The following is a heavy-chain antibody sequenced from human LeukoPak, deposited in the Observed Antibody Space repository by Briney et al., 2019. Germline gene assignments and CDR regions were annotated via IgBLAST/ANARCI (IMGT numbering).Heavy chain of an antibody. J-gene: IGHJ3*02. D-gene: IGHD5-24*01. V-gene: IGHV1-8*01. CDR3: AGGGDGYRDDAFDI. CDR2: MNPNSGNT. Sequence: ASVKVSCKASGYTFTSYDINWVRQATGQGLEWMGWMNPNSGNTGYAQKFQGRVTMTRNTTISTAYMELSSLRSEDTAVYYCAGGGDGYRDDAFDIWGQGTMVTVSS. CDR1: GYTFTSYD.